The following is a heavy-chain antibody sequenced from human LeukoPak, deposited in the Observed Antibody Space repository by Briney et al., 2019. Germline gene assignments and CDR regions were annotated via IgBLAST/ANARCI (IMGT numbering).Heavy chain of an antibody. J-gene: IGHJ4*02. CDR1: GFTVSSNY. D-gene: IGHD1-20*01. Sequence: PGGSLRLSCAASGFTVSSNYMSWVRQAPGKGLEWVSVIYSGGSTYYADSVKGRFTISRDNSKNTLYLQMNSLRAEDTAVYYCARGYNWIRYYFDYWGQGTLVTAST. CDR3: ARGYNWIRYYFDY. V-gene: IGHV3-66*01. CDR2: IYSGGST.